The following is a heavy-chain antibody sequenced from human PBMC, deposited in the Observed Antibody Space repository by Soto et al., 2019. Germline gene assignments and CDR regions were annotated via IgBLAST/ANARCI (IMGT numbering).Heavy chain of an antibody. D-gene: IGHD7-27*01. J-gene: IGHJ2*01. CDR2: VSGGGDAA. CDR3: ARKLLGTTTFPIYWYCDL. V-gene: IGHV3-23*01. CDR1: GFTFINYA. Sequence: EVQLLESGGGLVEPGGSLRLSCEGSGFTFINYAMNWVRQAPGKGLEWVSAVSGGGDAAYYADSVKGRFTISRDNSKNTVNLQISSLRVDDTAVYYCARKLLGTTTFPIYWYCDLWGRGTLVTVSS.